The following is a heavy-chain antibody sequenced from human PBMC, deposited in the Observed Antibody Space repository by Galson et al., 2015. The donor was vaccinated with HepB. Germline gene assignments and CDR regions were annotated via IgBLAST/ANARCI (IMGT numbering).Heavy chain of an antibody. J-gene: IGHJ4*02. CDR1: GYTFTSYD. V-gene: IGHV1-18*04. CDR3: ARVRVVTQDFDY. D-gene: IGHD4-23*01. CDR2: VSSYKGNT. Sequence: SVKVSCKASGYTFTSYDISWVRQAPGQGLEWMGWVSSYKGNTNYAQKLQGRVTMTTDTSTSTAYMELRSLRSDDTAVYYWARVRVVTQDFDYWGQGTLVTVSS.